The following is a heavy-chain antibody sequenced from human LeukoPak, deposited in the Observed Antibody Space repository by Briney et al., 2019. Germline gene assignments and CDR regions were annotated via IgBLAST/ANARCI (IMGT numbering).Heavy chain of an antibody. Sequence: GGSLRLSCAASGFTFSSYGMHWVRQAPGKGLEWVAVISYDGSNKYYADSVKGRFTISRDNSKNTLYLQMNSLRAEDTAVYYCAILTYYWGQGTLVTVSS. CDR3: AILTYY. V-gene: IGHV3-30*03. D-gene: IGHD2-15*01. CDR2: ISYDGSNK. J-gene: IGHJ4*02. CDR1: GFTFSSYG.